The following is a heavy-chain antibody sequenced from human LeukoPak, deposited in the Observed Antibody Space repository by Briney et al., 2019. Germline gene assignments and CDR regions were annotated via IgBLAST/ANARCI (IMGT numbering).Heavy chain of an antibody. V-gene: IGHV3-23*01. J-gene: IGHJ4*02. CDR2: ISGSGGST. Sequence: GGSLRLSCAASGFTFSSYAMSLVRQAPGKGLEWVSAISGSGGSTYYEDSVKGRFTISRDNSKNTLNLQMNSLRAEDTAVYYCAKQWLVLWPFDYWGQGTLVTVSS. CDR1: GFTFSSYA. CDR3: AKQWLVLWPFDY. D-gene: IGHD6-19*01.